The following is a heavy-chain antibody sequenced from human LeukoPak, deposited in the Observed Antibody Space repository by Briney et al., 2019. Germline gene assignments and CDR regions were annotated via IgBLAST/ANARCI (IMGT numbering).Heavy chain of an antibody. D-gene: IGHD6-13*01. J-gene: IGHJ6*03. V-gene: IGHV6-1*01. Sequence: SQTLSLTCAISGDSVSSNSAAWNWIRQSPSRGLEWLGRTYYRSKWYNDYAVSVKSRITINPDTSKNQFSLQLNSATPEDTAVYYCARTSIVAAAGTRYYYMDVWGKGTTVTVSS. CDR3: ARTSIVAAAGTRYYYMDV. CDR1: GDSVSSNSAA. CDR2: TYYRSKWYN.